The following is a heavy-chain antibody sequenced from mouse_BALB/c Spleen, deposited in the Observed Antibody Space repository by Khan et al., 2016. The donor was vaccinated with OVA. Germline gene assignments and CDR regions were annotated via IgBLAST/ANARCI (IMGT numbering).Heavy chain of an antibody. CDR2: IKYSGST. V-gene: IGHV3-2*02. Sequence: EVQLQESGPGLVKPSQSLSLTCTVTGYSITSDYAWNWIRQFPGNKLEWMGYIKYSGSTSYNPSLKSRISITRDTSTNQIFLQLNSVQHEDTATDYCARSGTITTVVATDFDYWGQGTTLTVSS. CDR3: ARSGTITTVVATDFDY. D-gene: IGHD1-1*01. J-gene: IGHJ2*01. CDR1: GYSITSDYA.